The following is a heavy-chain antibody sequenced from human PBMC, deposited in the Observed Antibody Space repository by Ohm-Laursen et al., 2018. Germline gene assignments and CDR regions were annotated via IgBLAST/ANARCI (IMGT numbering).Heavy chain of an antibody. V-gene: IGHV3-23*01. CDR2: IGTGGDT. CDR1: GFTFNTYA. Sequence: GSLRLSCTASGFTFNTYAMNWVRQAPGKGLEWVSAIGTGGDTYHTDSVKGRFTISRGNSKNTVSLQMNSLRADDTAVYFCAMKIPGSRPFDYWGQGTLVTVSS. CDR3: AMKIPGSRPFDY. J-gene: IGHJ4*02. D-gene: IGHD2-2*02.